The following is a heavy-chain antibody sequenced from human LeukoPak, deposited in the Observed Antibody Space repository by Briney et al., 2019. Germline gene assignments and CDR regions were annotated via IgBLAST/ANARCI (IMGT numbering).Heavy chain of an antibody. CDR2: IYYSGST. CDR3: ARDHSVLAWTGDYMDV. J-gene: IGHJ6*03. Sequence: SETLSLTCTVSGGSISSYYWSWIRQPPGKGLEWIGYIYYSGSTNYNPSLKSRVTISVDTSKNQFSLKLSSVTAADTAVYCCARDHSVLAWTGDYMDVWGKGTTVTVSS. CDR1: GGSISSYY. D-gene: IGHD3-3*01. V-gene: IGHV4-59*01.